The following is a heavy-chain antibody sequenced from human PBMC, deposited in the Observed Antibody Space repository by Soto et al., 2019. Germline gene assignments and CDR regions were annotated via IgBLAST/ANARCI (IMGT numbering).Heavy chain of an antibody. CDR2: IKTSSSYI. V-gene: IGHV3-21*05. D-gene: IGHD4-17*01. J-gene: IGHJ3*02. CDR1: GFTFSSYW. CDR3: ARATGDYDAFDI. Sequence: GGSLRLSCAASGFTFSSYWMSWVRQAPGKGLEWVSNIKTSSSYIYYADSVKGRFTISRDNAKNSLYLQMNSLRAEDTAVYYCARATGDYDAFDIWGQGTMVTVSS.